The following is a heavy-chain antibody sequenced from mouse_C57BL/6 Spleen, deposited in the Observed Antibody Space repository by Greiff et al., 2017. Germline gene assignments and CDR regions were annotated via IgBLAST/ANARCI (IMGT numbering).Heavy chain of an antibody. CDR2: IYPGDGDT. V-gene: IGHV1-82*01. J-gene: IGHJ4*01. D-gene: IGHD1-1*01. CDR3: ASDYYGRDYYAMDY. Sequence: QVQLQQSGPELVKPGASVKISCKASGYAFSSSWMNWVKQRPGKGLEWIGRIYPGDGDTNYNGKFKGKATLTANKSSSTAYMQLSSLTSGDSAVYFCASDYYGRDYYAMDYWGQGTSVTVSS. CDR1: GYAFSSSW.